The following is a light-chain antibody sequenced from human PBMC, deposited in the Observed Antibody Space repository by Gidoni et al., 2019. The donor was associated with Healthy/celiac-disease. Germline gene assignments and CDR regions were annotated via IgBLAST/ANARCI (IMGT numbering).Light chain of an antibody. V-gene: IGKV3-20*01. CDR2: GAS. CDR3: RQYGSSPLT. CDR1: QRVSSSY. Sequence: EIVLTQSPGTLSLSPGERDTLSCRASQRVSSSYLAWYQQKTGQSPRLRIYGASSRSTGIQDRFSGSGAGTDFTLTISRLEAEDFSVYYCRQYGSSPLTFGGGTKVEIK. J-gene: IGKJ4*01.